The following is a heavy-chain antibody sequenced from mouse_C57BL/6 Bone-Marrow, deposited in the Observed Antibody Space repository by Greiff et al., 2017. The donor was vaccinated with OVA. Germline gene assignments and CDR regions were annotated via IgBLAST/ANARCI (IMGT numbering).Heavy chain of an antibody. D-gene: IGHD1-1*01. CDR3: VRRIYYYGSSFSYAMDY. CDR2: IRSKSNNYAT. J-gene: IGHJ4*01. CDR1: GFSFNTYA. Sequence: EVKLVESGGGLVQPKGSLKLSCAASGFSFNTYAMNWVRQAPGKGLEWVARIRSKSNNYATYYADSVKDRFTISRDDSESMLYLQMNNLKTEDTAMYYCVRRIYYYGSSFSYAMDYWGQGTSVTVSS. V-gene: IGHV10-1*01.